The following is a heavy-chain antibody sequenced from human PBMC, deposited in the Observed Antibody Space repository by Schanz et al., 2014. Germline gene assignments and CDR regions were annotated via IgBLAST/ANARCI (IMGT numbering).Heavy chain of an antibody. CDR1: TFTFSSDW. Sequence: VRLVESGGGVVQPGRSLRLSCAASTFTFSSDWMSWVRQAPGKGLEWVANIKEDGSVKDYVDSVKGRFTISRDNSRNTLYLQMNSLRAEDTAVYYCVRERTNYGGNSYFFDHWGQGTLVTVSS. V-gene: IGHV3-7*01. J-gene: IGHJ4*02. D-gene: IGHD2-21*02. CDR3: VRERTNYGGNSYFFDH. CDR2: IKEDGSVK.